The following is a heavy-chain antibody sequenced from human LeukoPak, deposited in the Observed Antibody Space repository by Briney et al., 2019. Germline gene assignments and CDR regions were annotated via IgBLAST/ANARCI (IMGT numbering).Heavy chain of an antibody. CDR3: ARALRITMVRGVNNPDY. CDR1: GGSVSGYY. Sequence: PSETLSLTCTVSGGSVSGYYWSWIRQPPGKGLGWIGYIYYSGNTKYNPSVNTRVTISVDTSKNQFALKVSSVTAAGTAVYYCARALRITMVRGVNNPDYWGQGTLVTVSS. V-gene: IGHV4-59*08. CDR2: IYYSGNT. D-gene: IGHD3-10*01. J-gene: IGHJ4*02.